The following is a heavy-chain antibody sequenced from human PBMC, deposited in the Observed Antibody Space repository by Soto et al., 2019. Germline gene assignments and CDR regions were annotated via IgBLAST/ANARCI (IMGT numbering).Heavy chain of an antibody. CDR2: ISYDGSNK. Sequence: QVQLVESGGGVVQPGRSLRLSCAASGFTFSSYGMHWVRQAPGKGLEWVAVISYDGSNKYYAESVKGRFTISRDNSKNTLYQQVNSLRAEYTAGYYCAKHLLRPGRAYGMDVWGQGTTVTVS. J-gene: IGHJ6*02. CDR3: AKHLLRPGRAYGMDV. V-gene: IGHV3-30*18. CDR1: GFTFSSYG.